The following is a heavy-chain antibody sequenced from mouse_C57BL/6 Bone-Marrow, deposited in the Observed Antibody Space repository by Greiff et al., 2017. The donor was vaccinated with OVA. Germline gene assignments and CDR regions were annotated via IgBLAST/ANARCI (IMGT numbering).Heavy chain of an antibody. CDR3: ARDDSNYLYYAMDY. CDR2: IDPSDSYT. Sequence: VQLQQPGAELVMPGASVKLSCKASGYTFTSYWMHWVKQRPGQGLEWIGEIDPSDSYTNYNQKFKGKSTLTVDKSSSTAYMQLSSLTSEDSAVYYGARDDSNYLYYAMDYWGQGTSVTVSS. J-gene: IGHJ4*01. V-gene: IGHV1-69*01. CDR1: GYTFTSYW. D-gene: IGHD2-5*01.